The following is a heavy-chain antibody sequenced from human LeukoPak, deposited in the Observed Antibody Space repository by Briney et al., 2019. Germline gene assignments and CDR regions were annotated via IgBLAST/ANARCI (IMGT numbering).Heavy chain of an antibody. CDR3: ARSLYPNWCFDL. D-gene: IGHD2-2*01. Sequence: SETLSLTCTVSGGSISSYYWSWIRQPPGKGLEWIGYIYYSGSTNYNPSLKSRVTISVDTSKNQFSLKLSSVTAADTAVYYCARSLYPNWCFDLWGRGTLVTVSS. CDR2: IYYSGST. CDR1: GGSISSYY. J-gene: IGHJ2*01. V-gene: IGHV4-59*01.